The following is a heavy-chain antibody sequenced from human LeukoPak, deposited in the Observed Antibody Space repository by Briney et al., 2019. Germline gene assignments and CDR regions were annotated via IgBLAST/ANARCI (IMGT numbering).Heavy chain of an antibody. V-gene: IGHV1-69*13. CDR1: GGTFSSYA. CDR2: IIPIFGTA. J-gene: IGHJ6*04. CDR3: AREEIMARGVIPRASYYYYGMDV. D-gene: IGHD3-10*01. Sequence: SVKVSCKASGGTFSSYAISWVRQAPGQGLEWMGGIIPIFGTANYAQKFQGRVTITADESTSTAYMELSSLRSEDTAVYYCAREEIMARGVIPRASYYYYGMDVWGKGTTVTVSS.